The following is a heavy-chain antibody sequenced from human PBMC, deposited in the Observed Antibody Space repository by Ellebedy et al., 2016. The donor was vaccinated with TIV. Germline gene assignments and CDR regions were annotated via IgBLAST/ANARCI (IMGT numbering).Heavy chain of an antibody. J-gene: IGHJ4*02. D-gene: IGHD1-20*01. Sequence: GESLKISCAASGFTFSDHYMDWVRQAPGKGLEWVGFIRNKVYGGTPEYAASVKGRFTILRDDSKNSLYLEMNSLKTEDTAVYYCARGASNSITRDYWGQGTLVTVSS. CDR2: IRNKVYGGTP. CDR3: ARGASNSITRDY. CDR1: GFTFSDHY. V-gene: IGHV3-72*01.